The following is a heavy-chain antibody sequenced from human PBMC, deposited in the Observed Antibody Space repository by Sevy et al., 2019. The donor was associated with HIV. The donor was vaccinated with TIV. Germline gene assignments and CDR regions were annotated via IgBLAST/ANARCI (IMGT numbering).Heavy chain of an antibody. CDR1: GFTFSSYW. CDR3: ARGGKLWFGELYYYGMDV. J-gene: IGHJ6*02. Sequence: GGSLRLSCAASGFTFSSYWMSWVRQAPGKGLEWVANIKQDGSEKYYVDSVKGRFTISRDNAKNSLYLQMNSLRAEDTALYYCARGGKLWFGELYYYGMDVWGQGTTATVSS. V-gene: IGHV3-7*01. CDR2: IKQDGSEK. D-gene: IGHD3-10*01.